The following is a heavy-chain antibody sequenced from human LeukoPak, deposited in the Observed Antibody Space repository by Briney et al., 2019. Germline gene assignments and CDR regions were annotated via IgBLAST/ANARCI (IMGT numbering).Heavy chain of an antibody. Sequence: TGGSLRLSCAASGFTFSSYAMHWVRQAPGKGLEYVSAISSNGGSTYYANPVKGRFTISRDNSKNTLYLQMGSLRAEDMAVYYCARNREDVIWIAAATDWGQGTLVTVSS. V-gene: IGHV3-64*01. D-gene: IGHD6-13*01. J-gene: IGHJ4*02. CDR3: ARNREDVIWIAAATD. CDR1: GFTFSSYA. CDR2: ISSNGGST.